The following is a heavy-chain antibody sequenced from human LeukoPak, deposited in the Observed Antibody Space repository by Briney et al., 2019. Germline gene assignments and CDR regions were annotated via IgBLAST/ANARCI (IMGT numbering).Heavy chain of an antibody. J-gene: IGHJ4*02. Sequence: SQTLSLTCTVSGGSISSGDYYWSWIRQPPGKGLEWIGYIYYSGSTDYNPSLKSRVTISVDTSKKQFSLKLSSVTAADTAVYYCARADYDYVWGSYRYYYFDYWGQGTLATVSS. CDR2: IYYSGST. V-gene: IGHV4-30-4*01. CDR1: GGSISSGDYY. D-gene: IGHD3-16*02. CDR3: ARADYDYVWGSYRYYYFDY.